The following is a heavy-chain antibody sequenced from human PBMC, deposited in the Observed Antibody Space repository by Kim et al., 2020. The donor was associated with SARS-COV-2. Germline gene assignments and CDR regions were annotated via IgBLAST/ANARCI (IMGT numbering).Heavy chain of an antibody. D-gene: IGHD4-4*01. CDR3: AKLPYGSNYASYFDY. Sequence: DSVKAQFTISRDNSTNTLYLQMNSLRAEDTAVYYCAKLPYGSNYASYFDYWGQGTLVTVSS. J-gene: IGHJ4*02. V-gene: IGHV3-30*02.